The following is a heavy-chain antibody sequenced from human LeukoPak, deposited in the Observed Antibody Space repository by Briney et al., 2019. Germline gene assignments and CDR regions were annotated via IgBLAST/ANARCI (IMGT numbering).Heavy chain of an antibody. V-gene: IGHV3-21*01. J-gene: IGHJ4*02. CDR3: ARDSYSDSRGFDY. CDR1: GFTFSSYS. D-gene: IGHD3-22*01. CDR2: ISSSSSYI. Sequence: GGSLRLSCAASGFTFSSYSMNWVRQAPGKGLEWVSSISSSSSYIYYADSVKGRFTISRDNAKNSLYLQMNSLRAEDTAVYYCARDSYSDSRGFDYWGQGTLVTVSS.